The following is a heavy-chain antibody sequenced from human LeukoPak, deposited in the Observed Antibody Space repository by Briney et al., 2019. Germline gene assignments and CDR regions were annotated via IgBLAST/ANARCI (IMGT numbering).Heavy chain of an antibody. CDR1: GFSFRSYA. V-gene: IGHV3-23*01. CDR2: LSGGGRNT. CDR3: AKMIVATDAFDI. J-gene: IGHJ3*02. Sequence: PGGSLRLSCVASGFSFRSYAVSWVRQAPGKGLEWVSSLSGGGRNTYYADSVKGRFTISRDNSKNTLYLQMNSLRAEDTAVYYCAKMIVATDAFDIWGQGTMVTVSS. D-gene: IGHD5-12*01.